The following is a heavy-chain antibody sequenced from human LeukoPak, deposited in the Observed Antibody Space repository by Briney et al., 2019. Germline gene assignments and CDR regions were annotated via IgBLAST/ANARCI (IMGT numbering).Heavy chain of an antibody. V-gene: IGHV3-23*01. Sequence: GGSLRLSCAASGFTFSSYAMSWVRQAPGKGLEWVSTLSGSGNTTYYAESVKGRFTISRDNSKDMLYLQMNSLRAEDTAVYFCAKDLRWVVTAGLYYWGQGTLVTVSS. CDR2: LSGSGNTT. J-gene: IGHJ4*02. CDR1: GFTFSSYA. CDR3: AKDLRWVVTAGLYY. D-gene: IGHD2-21*02.